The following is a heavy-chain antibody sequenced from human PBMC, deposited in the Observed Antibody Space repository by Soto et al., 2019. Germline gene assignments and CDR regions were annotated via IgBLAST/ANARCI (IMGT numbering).Heavy chain of an antibody. CDR2: IIPIFGTA. CDR3: ARDRIAAAGSPGEDY. J-gene: IGHJ4*02. Sequence: SVKVSCKASGGTFSSYAISWVRQAPGQGLEWMGGIIPIFGTANYAQKFQGRVTITADESTSTAYMELSSLRSEDTAVYYCARDRIAAAGSPGEDYWGQGTLLSVSP. CDR1: GGTFSSYA. D-gene: IGHD6-13*01. V-gene: IGHV1-69*13.